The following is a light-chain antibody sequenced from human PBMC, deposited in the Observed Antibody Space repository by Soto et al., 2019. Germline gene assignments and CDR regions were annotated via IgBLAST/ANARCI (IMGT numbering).Light chain of an antibody. CDR2: EAS. Sequence: DIQMTQSPSTLSASVGDRVTIACRASQSITGWLAWYQQKSGKAPKLLIYEASNLESGVPSRFSGSGSEREFTLTISSLQPDDSATYSCQQYSSHSPTFGQGTKVDIK. CDR1: QSITGW. CDR3: QQYSSHSPT. V-gene: IGKV1-5*01. J-gene: IGKJ1*01.